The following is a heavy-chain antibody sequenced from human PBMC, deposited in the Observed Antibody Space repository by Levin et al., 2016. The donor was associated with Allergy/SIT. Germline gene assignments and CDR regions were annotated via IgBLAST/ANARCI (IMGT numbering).Heavy chain of an antibody. CDR1: GGSISSSSYY. CDR3: ARSIAVAGTDYYYYYMDV. V-gene: IGHV4-39*01. Sequence: GSLRLSCTVSGGSISSSSYYWGWIRQPPGKGLEWIGSIYYSGSTYYNPSLKSRVTISVDTSKNQFSLKLSSVTAADTAVYYCARSIAVAGTDYYYYYMDVWGKGTTVTVSS. CDR2: IYYSGST. D-gene: IGHD6-19*01. J-gene: IGHJ6*03.